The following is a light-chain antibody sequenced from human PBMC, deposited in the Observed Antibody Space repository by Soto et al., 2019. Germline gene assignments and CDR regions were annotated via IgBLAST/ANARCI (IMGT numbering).Light chain of an antibody. CDR1: QSINNN. CDR3: QQYGTSRVT. CDR2: SAS. V-gene: IGKV3-20*01. Sequence: EVVLTQSPGTLSLSPGERATLSCRASQSINNNLAWYQHKSGQAPRLLIYSASSRAAGVPDRFSGSGSRTDFTLTISRLEPEEFAVYYCQQYGTSRVTFGPGTKVDIK. J-gene: IGKJ3*01.